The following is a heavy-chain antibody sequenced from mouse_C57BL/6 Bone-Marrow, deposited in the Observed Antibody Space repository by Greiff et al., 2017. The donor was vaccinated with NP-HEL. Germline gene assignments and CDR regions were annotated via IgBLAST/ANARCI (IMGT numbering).Heavy chain of an antibody. CDR1: GFTFSSYG. CDR2: ISSGGSYT. Sequence: EVQLVESGGDLVKPGGSLKLSCAASGFTFSSYGMSWVRQTPDKRLEWVATISSGGSYTYSPDSVKGRFTISRDNAKNTLYLQMSRLKAEDTAMYYCARQNWDGAWFAYWGQGTLVTVSA. V-gene: IGHV5-6*01. CDR3: ARQNWDGAWFAY. D-gene: IGHD4-1*01. J-gene: IGHJ3*01.